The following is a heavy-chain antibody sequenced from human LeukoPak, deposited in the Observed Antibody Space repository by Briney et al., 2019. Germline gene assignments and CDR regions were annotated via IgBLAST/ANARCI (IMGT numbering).Heavy chain of an antibody. CDR2: INAGNGNT. Sequence: ASVKVSCKAFGYTFINYAINWGRQAPGQRLEWMGWINAGNGNTKYSQKFQGRVTITRDTSASTAYMELSSLRSEDTAVYYCARGPRAAADDYWGQGTLVTVSS. CDR3: ARGPRAAADDY. CDR1: GYTFINYA. D-gene: IGHD6-13*01. V-gene: IGHV1-3*01. J-gene: IGHJ4*02.